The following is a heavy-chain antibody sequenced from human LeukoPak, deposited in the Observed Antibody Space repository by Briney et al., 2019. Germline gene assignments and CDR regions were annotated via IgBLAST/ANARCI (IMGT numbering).Heavy chain of an antibody. CDR3: ARRKGYCSSTSCYLGFDY. CDR2: INHSGST. V-gene: IGHV4-34*01. CDR1: GGSFSGYY. J-gene: IGHJ4*02. D-gene: IGHD2-2*01. Sequence: SETLSLTCAVYGGSFSGYYWSWIRQPPGKGLEWIGEINHSGSTNYNPSLKSRVTISVDTSKNQFSLKLSSVTAADTAVYYCARRKGYCSSTSCYLGFDYWGQGTLVTVSP.